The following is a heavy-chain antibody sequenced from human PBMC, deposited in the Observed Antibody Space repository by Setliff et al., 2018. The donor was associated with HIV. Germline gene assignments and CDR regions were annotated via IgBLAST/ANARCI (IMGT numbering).Heavy chain of an antibody. CDR1: GFTFTSHS. J-gene: IGHJ4*02. CDR2: SSGSGTYT. D-gene: IGHD3-22*01. V-gene: IGHV3-21*01. Sequence: RLSCVTSGFTFTSHSMNWVRLRPGKGLEWVASSSGSGTYTHYADSVRGRFTVSRDNAKNSLWLQLDSLKVEDTALYFCVRSLSGNSSTYYWAFDFWGQGAPVTVSS. CDR3: VRSLSGNSSTYYWAFDF.